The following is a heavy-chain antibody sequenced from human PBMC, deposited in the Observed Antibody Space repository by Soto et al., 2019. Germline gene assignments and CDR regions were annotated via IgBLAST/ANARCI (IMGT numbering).Heavy chain of an antibody. V-gene: IGHV4-59*01. J-gene: IGHJ5*02. CDR2: IYYSGST. D-gene: IGHD6-6*01. Sequence: XVTLSLTCTVSGVSISSYYWSWIRQPPGKGLEWVGYIYYSGSTNYNPSIKRRVTISVDKSKNQFSLKLSSVTAADTAVYYCARGTSSSGGVGCFDPWGQGTLVTVSS. CDR3: ARGTSSSGGVGCFDP. CDR1: GVSISSYY.